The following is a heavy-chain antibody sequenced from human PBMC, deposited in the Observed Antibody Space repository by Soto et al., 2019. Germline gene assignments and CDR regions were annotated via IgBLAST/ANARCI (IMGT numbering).Heavy chain of an antibody. CDR1: GGSISTYY. Sequence: QVQLQESGPALVKTSDTLSLTCTVSGGSISTYYWSWIRQPPAKGPEWIANIHYSGSTNNNPSLKSRVTISLDTSKNLFSLRLTSVTAADTAVYYCARDRGTTMIRGVTTYGILDYWGQGTLVTVSS. D-gene: IGHD3-10*01. CDR3: ARDRGTTMIRGVTTYGILDY. CDR2: IHYSGST. V-gene: IGHV4-59*01. J-gene: IGHJ4*02.